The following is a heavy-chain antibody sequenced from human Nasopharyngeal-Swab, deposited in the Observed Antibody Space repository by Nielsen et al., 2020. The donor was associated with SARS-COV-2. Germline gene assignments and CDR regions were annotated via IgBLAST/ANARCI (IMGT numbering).Heavy chain of an antibody. J-gene: IGHJ4*02. Sequence: SETLSLTCTVSGGSISSSSYYWGWIRQPPGKGLEWIGSIYYSGSTYYNPSLKSRVTISVDTSKNQFSLKLSSVTAADTAVYYCARVLYDGGGDPYFDYWGQGTLVTVSS. D-gene: IGHD2-21*02. V-gene: IGHV4-39*07. CDR2: IYYSGST. CDR1: GGSISSSSYY. CDR3: ARVLYDGGGDPYFDY.